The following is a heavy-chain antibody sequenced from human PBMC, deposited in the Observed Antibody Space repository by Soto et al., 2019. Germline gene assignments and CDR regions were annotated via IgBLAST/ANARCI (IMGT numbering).Heavy chain of an antibody. CDR1: GGTFSSYA. CDR2: IIPIFGTA. Sequence: SVKVSCKASGGTFSSYAISWVRQAPGQGLEWMGGIIPIFGTANYAQKFQGRVTITADESTSTAYMELSSLRSEDTAVYYCARHSARIQLWLSYGMDVWGQGTTVTVSS. V-gene: IGHV1-69*13. CDR3: ARHSARIQLWLSYGMDV. J-gene: IGHJ6*02. D-gene: IGHD5-18*01.